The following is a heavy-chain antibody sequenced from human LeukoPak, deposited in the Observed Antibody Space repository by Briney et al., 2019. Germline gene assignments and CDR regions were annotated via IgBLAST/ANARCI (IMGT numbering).Heavy chain of an antibody. J-gene: IGHJ4*02. Sequence: GGSLRLSCAASGFTVSSSYMSWVRQAPGKGLEWVSVIYTAGSTYYADSAKGRFTISRDNSKNTVYLQMNSLRAEDTAVYYCVSRRDYGINSWGQGTLVTVS. CDR1: GFTVSSSY. V-gene: IGHV3-53*01. D-gene: IGHD4-17*01. CDR2: IYTAGST. CDR3: VSRRDYGINS.